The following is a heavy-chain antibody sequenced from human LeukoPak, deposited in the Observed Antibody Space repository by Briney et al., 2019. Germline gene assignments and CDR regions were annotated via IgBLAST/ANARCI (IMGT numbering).Heavy chain of an antibody. CDR3: ARRNVPKHYFDY. CDR2: IYYSGST. V-gene: IGHV4-59*01. Sequence: PSETLSLTRTVSGGSISSYYLSWIRQPPGKGLEWIGYIYYSGSTNYNPSLKSRVTISVDTSKNQFSLKLSSVTAADTAVYYCARRNVPKHYFDYWGQGTLVTVSS. J-gene: IGHJ4*02. CDR1: GGSISSYY.